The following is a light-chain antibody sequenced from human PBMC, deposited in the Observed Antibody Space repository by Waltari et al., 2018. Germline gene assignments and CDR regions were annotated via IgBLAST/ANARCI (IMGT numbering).Light chain of an antibody. CDR3: AAWDDSLDGWV. CDR2: SSD. J-gene: IGLJ3*02. V-gene: IGLV1-44*01. Sequence: QSVLTQPPSASGTPGQRVTISCSGSSSNIGIAPVSWYQPPPGTAPKPLIHSSDQRPSGVPDRFSGSKSGTTASLAISGLQSEDEAAYYCAAWDDSLDGWVFGGGTKLTVL. CDR1: SSNIGIAP.